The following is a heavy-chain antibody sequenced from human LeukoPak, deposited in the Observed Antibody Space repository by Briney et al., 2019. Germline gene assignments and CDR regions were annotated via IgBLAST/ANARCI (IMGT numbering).Heavy chain of an antibody. Sequence: SETLSLTCAVYGGSFSGYYWSWIRQPPGKGLEWIGEINHSGSANYNPSLKSRVTISVDTSKNQFSLNLSSMTAADTAVYYCASRDTATGLDWGQGTLVTVSS. CDR1: GGSFSGYY. D-gene: IGHD5-18*01. V-gene: IGHV4-34*01. J-gene: IGHJ4*02. CDR3: ASRDTATGLD. CDR2: INHSGSA.